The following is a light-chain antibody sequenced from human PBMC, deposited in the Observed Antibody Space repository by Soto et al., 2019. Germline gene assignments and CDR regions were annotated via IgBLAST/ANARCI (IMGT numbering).Light chain of an antibody. CDR1: QSVSSY. CDR3: QHRSNWPLT. CDR2: DAS. V-gene: IGKV3-11*01. J-gene: IGKJ4*01. Sequence: EIVLTQSPATLSLSPGERATLSCRASQSVSSYLAWFQQKPGQAPRLLIYDASNRATGIPARFSGSGSGTDFTLTISSLEPEDFAVYYCQHRSNWPLTFGGGTKVEIK.